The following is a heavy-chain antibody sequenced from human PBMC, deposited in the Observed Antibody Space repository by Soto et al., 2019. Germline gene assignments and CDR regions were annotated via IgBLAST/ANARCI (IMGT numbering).Heavy chain of an antibody. CDR3: ARDLGGWPDY. D-gene: IGHD2-15*01. CDR2: ISAYNGNT. CDR1: VYTFTRYG. V-gene: IGHV1-18*01. Sequence: ASVKVPCRASVYTFTRYGISWVRQAPGQGLEWMGWISAYNGNTNYAQKFQGRVTITRDTSASTAYMELSSLRSEDTAVYYCARDLGGWPDYWGQGTLVTVSS. J-gene: IGHJ4*02.